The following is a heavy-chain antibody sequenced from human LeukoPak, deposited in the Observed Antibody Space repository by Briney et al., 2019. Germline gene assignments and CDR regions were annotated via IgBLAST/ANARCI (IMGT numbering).Heavy chain of an antibody. V-gene: IGHV3-23*01. CDR2: VSGSGAGT. CDR3: ARDLTGSFRARFDY. J-gene: IGHJ4*02. CDR1: GFTFSSFA. Sequence: GGSLRLSCAASGFTFSSFAMSWVRQAPGKGLGWVSAVSGSGAGTYYADSVRGRFTISRDNSKNTLYLQMNSLRAEDTAVYYCARDLTGSFRARFDYWGQGTLVTVSS. D-gene: IGHD1-26*01.